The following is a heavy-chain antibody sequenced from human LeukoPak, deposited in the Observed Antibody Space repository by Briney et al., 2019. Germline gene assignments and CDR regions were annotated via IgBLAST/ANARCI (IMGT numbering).Heavy chain of an antibody. CDR3: ARGNYDILTGYYEG. Sequence: SETLSLTCTVSGGSISSGDYYWSWIRQPPGKGLEWIGYIYYSGSTNYNPSLKSRVTMSVDTSKNQFSLKLSSVTAADTAVYYCARGNYDILTGYYEGWGQGALVTVSS. CDR1: GGSISSGDYY. CDR2: IYYSGST. D-gene: IGHD3-9*01. J-gene: IGHJ4*02. V-gene: IGHV4-61*08.